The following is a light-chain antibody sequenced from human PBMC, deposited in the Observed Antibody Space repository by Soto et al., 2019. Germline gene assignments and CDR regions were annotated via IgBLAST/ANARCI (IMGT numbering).Light chain of an antibody. CDR3: QQHNQWPIT. CDR2: YIS. CDR1: QSAGNF. V-gene: IGKV3D-15*01. J-gene: IGKJ5*01. Sequence: EIILTQSPDTLSLSPGERASLSCRASQSAGNFLAWYQQKPGQAPRLLIYYISTRATGIPARFSGSGSGTEFTLTINSLQSEDSAVYYCQQHNQWPITFGQGTRLEIK.